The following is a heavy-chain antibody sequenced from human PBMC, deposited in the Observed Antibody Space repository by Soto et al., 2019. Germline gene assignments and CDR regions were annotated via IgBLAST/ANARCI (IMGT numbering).Heavy chain of an antibody. J-gene: IGHJ6*02. CDR2: INPKSGGT. CDR3: ARDGQRSDRMDV. Sequence: ASVKVSCKASGYSFTDYHIHWVRQAPGQGLEWLGRINPKSGGTSTAQKFQGWVTMTRDRSISTAYMELTRLRSDDTAVYYCARDGQRSDRMDVWGQGTTVTVSS. V-gene: IGHV1-2*04. CDR1: GYSFTDYH.